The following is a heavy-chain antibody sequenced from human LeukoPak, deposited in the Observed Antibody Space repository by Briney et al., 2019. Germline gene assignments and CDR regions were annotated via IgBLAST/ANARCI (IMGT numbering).Heavy chain of an antibody. CDR3: AKGPAGGRLDY. Sequence: ASVKVSCKASGYTFTSYYMHWVRQAPGQGLEWMGIINPSGGSTSYAQKFQGRVTMTRDMSTSTVYMELSSLRSEDTAVYYCAKGPAGGRLDYWGQGTLVTVSS. V-gene: IGHV1-46*01. CDR2: INPSGGST. J-gene: IGHJ4*02. CDR1: GYTFTSYY. D-gene: IGHD1-26*01.